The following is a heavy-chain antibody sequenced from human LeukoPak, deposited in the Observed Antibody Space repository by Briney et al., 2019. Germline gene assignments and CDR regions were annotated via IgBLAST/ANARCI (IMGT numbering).Heavy chain of an antibody. D-gene: IGHD2-15*01. CDR1: GFTFSSYG. J-gene: IGHJ1*01. Sequence: AGGSLRLSCAASGFTFSSYGMHWVRQAPGKGLEWVAVIWYDGSNKYYADSVKGRFTISRDNPKNTLYLQMNSLRAEDTAVYYCARDPEHCSGGSCYSGYFQHWGQGTLVTVSS. CDR2: IWYDGSNK. CDR3: ARDPEHCSGGSCYSGYFQH. V-gene: IGHV3-33*01.